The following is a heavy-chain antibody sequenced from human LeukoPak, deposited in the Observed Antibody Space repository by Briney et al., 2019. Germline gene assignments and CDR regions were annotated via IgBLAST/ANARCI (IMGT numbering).Heavy chain of an antibody. J-gene: IGHJ5*02. V-gene: IGHV1-46*01. Sequence: GASVKVSCKASGYTFTSYYMHWVRQAPGQGLEWMGIINPSGGSASYAQKFQGRVTMTEDTSTDTAYMELSSLRSEDTAVYYCATATRDIIRGRYSSSWYRTTRNFMGWFDPWGQGTLVTVSS. CDR2: INPSGGSA. CDR1: GYTFTSYY. D-gene: IGHD6-13*01. CDR3: ATATRDIIRGRYSSSWYRTTRNFMGWFDP.